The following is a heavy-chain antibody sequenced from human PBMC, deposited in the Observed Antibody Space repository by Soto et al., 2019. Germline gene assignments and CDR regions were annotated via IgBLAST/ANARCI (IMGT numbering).Heavy chain of an antibody. J-gene: IGHJ6*03. CDR2: IYYSGST. Sequence: QMQLQESGPGLVKPSETLSLTCTVSGGSISSYYWSWIRQPPGKGLEWIGYIYYSGSTNYNPSLKSRVTISVDTSKNQFSLKLSSVTAADTAVYYCAAVAKGMGRWNYYYYYMDVWGKGTTVTVSS. CDR3: AAVAKGMGRWNYYYYYMDV. CDR1: GGSISSYY. V-gene: IGHV4-59*08. D-gene: IGHD3-16*01.